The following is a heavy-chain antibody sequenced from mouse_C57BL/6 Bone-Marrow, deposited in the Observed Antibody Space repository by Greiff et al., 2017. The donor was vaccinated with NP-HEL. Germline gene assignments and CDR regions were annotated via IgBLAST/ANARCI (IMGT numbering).Heavy chain of an antibody. CDR2: IYPGNSDT. Sequence: EVQLQQSGTVLARPGASVKLSCKTSGYTFTSYWMHWVKQRPGQGLEWIGAIYPGNSDTSYNQKFKGKATLTAVTSASTAYMKLRSLTNEDASVYDCTRSNWNYFDYWGQGTTLTVSS. CDR3: TRSNWNYFDY. CDR1: GYTFTSYW. V-gene: IGHV1-5*01. D-gene: IGHD4-1*01. J-gene: IGHJ2*01.